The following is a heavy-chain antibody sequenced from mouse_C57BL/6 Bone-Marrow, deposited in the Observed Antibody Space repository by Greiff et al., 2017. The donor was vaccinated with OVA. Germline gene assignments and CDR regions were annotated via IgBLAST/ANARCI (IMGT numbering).Heavy chain of an antibody. CDR1: GFNIKDDY. V-gene: IGHV14-4*01. CDR3: TTSHFDY. CDR2: IDPENGDT. J-gene: IGHJ2*01. Sequence: EVKLQQSGAELVRPGASVKLSCTASGFNIKDDYMHWVKQMPEQGLEWIGWIDPENGDTEYASKFQGKATITADTSSNTAYLQLSSLTSEDTAVYYCTTSHFDYWGQGTTLTVSS.